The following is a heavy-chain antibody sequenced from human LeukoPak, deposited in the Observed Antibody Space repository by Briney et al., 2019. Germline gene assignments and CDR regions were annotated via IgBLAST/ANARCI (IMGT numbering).Heavy chain of an antibody. CDR1: GYSISSGYY. Sequence: SETLSLTCAVSGYSISSGYYWGWIRQPPGKGLEWIGSIYHSGSTYYNPSLKGRVTISVDTSKNQFSLKLSSVTAADTAVYYCARGTGTGEYNWFDPWGQGTLVTVSS. CDR2: IYHSGST. V-gene: IGHV4-38-2*01. D-gene: IGHD1-1*01. CDR3: ARGTGTGEYNWFDP. J-gene: IGHJ5*02.